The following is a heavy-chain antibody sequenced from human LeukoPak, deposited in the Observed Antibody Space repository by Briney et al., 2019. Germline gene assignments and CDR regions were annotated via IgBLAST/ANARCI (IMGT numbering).Heavy chain of an antibody. CDR2: INRSGST. CDR1: GGSFSGYY. D-gene: IGHD2-15*01. Sequence: PSETLSLTCAVYGGSFSGYYWSWIRQPPGKGLEWIGEINRSGSTNYNPSLKSRVTISVDTSKNQFSLKLSSVTAADTAVYYCAGGQVVVASTSNYYYYYGMDVWGQGTTVTVSS. CDR3: AGGQVVVASTSNYYYYYGMDV. J-gene: IGHJ6*02. V-gene: IGHV4-34*01.